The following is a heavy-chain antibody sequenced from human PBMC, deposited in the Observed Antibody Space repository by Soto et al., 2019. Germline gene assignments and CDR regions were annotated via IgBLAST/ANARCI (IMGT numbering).Heavy chain of an antibody. CDR2: IFSSGST. D-gene: IGHD3-3*01. CDR1: CCSIIRYD. CDR3: AREYYAFWSVTYSYYGLDV. Sequence: SETLCLTCTVACCSIIRYDWSWIRQAPGRGLEWIGNIFSSGSTNYNPSLKSRVAISVDTSKNQVSLKLNAVTTADTAVYYCAREYYAFWSVTYSYYGLDVWGQGTTVTVSS. V-gene: IGHV4-59*01. J-gene: IGHJ6*02.